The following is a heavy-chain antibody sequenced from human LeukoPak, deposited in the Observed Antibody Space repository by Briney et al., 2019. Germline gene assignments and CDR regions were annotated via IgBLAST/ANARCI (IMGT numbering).Heavy chain of an antibody. CDR2: INHSGST. CDR1: GGSISSGDYY. J-gene: IGHJ5*01. V-gene: IGHV4-39*06. CDR3: ARGLPIISMLRGVKPSVMFDS. Sequence: SETLSLTCTVSGGSISSGDYYWSWIRQPPGKGLEWIGEINHSGSTNYNPSLKSRLSISIDTSKNQFALRLNSVTAADTAVYYCARGLPIISMLRGVKPSVMFDSWGQGTLVTVSS. D-gene: IGHD3-10*01.